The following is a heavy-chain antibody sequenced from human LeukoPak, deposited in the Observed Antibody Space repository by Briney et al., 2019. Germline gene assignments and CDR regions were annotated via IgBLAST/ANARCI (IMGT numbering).Heavy chain of an antibody. CDR1: GGSISSSRYY. J-gene: IGHJ4*02. Sequence: SETLSLTCTVSGGSISSSRYYWGWIRQPPGKGLEWIGSIYYSGGTYYNPSLKSRVTISVDTSKNQFSLKLSSVTAADTAVYYCARHSSGWYDDYWGQGTLVTVSS. V-gene: IGHV4-39*01. CDR2: IYYSGGT. D-gene: IGHD6-19*01. CDR3: ARHSSGWYDDY.